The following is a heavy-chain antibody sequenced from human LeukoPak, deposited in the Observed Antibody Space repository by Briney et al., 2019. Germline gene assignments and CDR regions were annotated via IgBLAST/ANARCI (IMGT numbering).Heavy chain of an antibody. D-gene: IGHD6-13*01. Sequence: GGSLRLSCAASGFTFSSYSMNWVRQAPGKGLEWVANTKQDGSEKYYVDSVKGRFTISRDNAKNSLYLQMNSLRADDTAVYYCARVGDSSSWSPVDYWGQGTLVIVSS. J-gene: IGHJ4*02. CDR2: TKQDGSEK. V-gene: IGHV3-7*01. CDR3: ARVGDSSSWSPVDY. CDR1: GFTFSSYS.